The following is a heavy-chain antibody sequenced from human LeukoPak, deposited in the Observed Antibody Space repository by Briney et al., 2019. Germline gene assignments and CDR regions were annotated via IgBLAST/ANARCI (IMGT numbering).Heavy chain of an antibody. J-gene: IGHJ4*02. V-gene: IGHV3-9*01. CDR2: ISWNSGSI. Sequence: PGGSLRLSCAASGFTFDDYAMHWVRQAPRKGLEWVSGISWNSGSIGYADSVKGRFTISRDNAKNSLYLQMNSLRAEDTALYYCAKDMRIRMDYYDSSVLFDSWGQGTLVTVSS. CDR1: GFTFDDYA. CDR3: AKDMRIRMDYYDSSVLFDS. D-gene: IGHD3-22*01.